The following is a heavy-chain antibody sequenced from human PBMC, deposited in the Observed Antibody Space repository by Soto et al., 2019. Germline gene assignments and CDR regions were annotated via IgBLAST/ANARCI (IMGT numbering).Heavy chain of an antibody. J-gene: IGHJ3*01. CDR1: GFTFSIYV. CDR2: VSGSAGTT. CDR3: ARVQGTARTAFDV. Sequence: EVQLLESGGGLVQPGGSLRLSCEASGFTFSIYVMTWVRQAPGKGLEWVSAVSGSAGTTYYADSVKGRFSISRDNSKNTLYLQMNSRTADDTAVYYCARVQGTARTAFDVWGHGTKVPVSS. D-gene: IGHD6-6*01. V-gene: IGHV3-23*01.